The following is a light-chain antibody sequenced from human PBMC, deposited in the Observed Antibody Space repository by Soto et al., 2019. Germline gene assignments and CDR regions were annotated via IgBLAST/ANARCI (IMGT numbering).Light chain of an antibody. Sequence: QSVLTQPPSASGTPGQRVTISCSGSSSNVGGNPVNWYQHVPTTAPKILIYTNTQRPSGVPVRFSGSKSGTSASLAISGLQAEDDADYYCASWDYSLNGPVFGTGTKLTVL. CDR1: SSNVGGNP. CDR3: ASWDYSLNGPV. CDR2: TNT. V-gene: IGLV1-44*01. J-gene: IGLJ1*01.